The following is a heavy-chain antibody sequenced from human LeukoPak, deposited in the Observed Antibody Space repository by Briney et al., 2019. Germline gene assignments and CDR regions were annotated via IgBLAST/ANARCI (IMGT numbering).Heavy chain of an antibody. D-gene: IGHD3-10*01. CDR2: ISYDGSNK. J-gene: IGHJ4*02. CDR1: GFTFSSYG. V-gene: IGHV3-30*18. Sequence: PGGSLRLSCAASGFTFSSYGMHWVRQAPGKGLEWVAVISYDGSNKYYADSVKGRFTISRDNSKNTLYLQMSSLRAEDTAVYYCAKEASGYGYYFDYWGQGTLVTVSS. CDR3: AKEASGYGYYFDY.